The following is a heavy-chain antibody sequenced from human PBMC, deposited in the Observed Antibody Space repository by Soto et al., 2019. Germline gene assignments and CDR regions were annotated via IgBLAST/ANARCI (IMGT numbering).Heavy chain of an antibody. D-gene: IGHD2-21*02. J-gene: IGHJ5*02. CDR2: IKSKTDGGTT. CDR3: TTEIVVVTFSGWFDP. V-gene: IGHV3-15*01. CDR1: GFTFSNAW. Sequence: GGSLRLSCAASGFTFSNAWMSWVRQAPGKGLEWVGRIKSKTDGGTTDYAAPVKGRFTISRDDSKNTLYLQMNSLKTEDTAVYYCTTEIVVVTFSGWFDPWGQGTLVTVSS.